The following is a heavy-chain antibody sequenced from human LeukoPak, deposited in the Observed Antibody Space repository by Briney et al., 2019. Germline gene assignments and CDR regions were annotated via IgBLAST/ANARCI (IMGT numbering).Heavy chain of an antibody. CDR2: ISSSGDTI. J-gene: IGHJ4*02. CDR1: GFTFSDYY. Sequence: PGGSLRLSCAASGFTFSDYYMSWIRQAPGKGLEWISYISSSGDTIFYADSVKGRFTISRDNAKNSLYLQMNSLRADDTAVYYCARRRFIRGPDVVNPFEYWGQGTLVTVSS. D-gene: IGHD3-16*01. CDR3: ARRRFIRGPDVVNPFEY. V-gene: IGHV3-11*04.